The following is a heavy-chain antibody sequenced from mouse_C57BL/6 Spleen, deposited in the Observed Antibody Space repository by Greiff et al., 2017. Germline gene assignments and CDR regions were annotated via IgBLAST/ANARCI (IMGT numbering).Heavy chain of an antibody. V-gene: IGHV1-55*01. Sequence: VQLQQPGAELVKPGASVKMSCKASGYTFTSYWITWVKQRPGQGLEWIGDIYPGSGSTNYNEKFKSKATLTVDTSSSTAYMQLSSLTSEDSAVYCGARAATVVAGGAMDYWGQGTSVTVSS. CDR3: ARAATVVAGGAMDY. CDR1: GYTFTSYW. D-gene: IGHD1-1*01. CDR2: IYPGSGST. J-gene: IGHJ4*01.